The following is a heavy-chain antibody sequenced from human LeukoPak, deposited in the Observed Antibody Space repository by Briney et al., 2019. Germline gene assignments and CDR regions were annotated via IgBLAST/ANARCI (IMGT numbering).Heavy chain of an antibody. D-gene: IGHD3-3*01. J-gene: IGHJ4*02. CDR3: ARDSGLSGYYFDH. Sequence: GGSLRLSCAASGFTFIRYSLNWVRQAPGKGLEWVAYVNSESTTISYADSVRGRFTISRDNARDSVCLQMNTLRDEDTAVYYCARDSGLSGYYFDHWGQGTPVTVPS. CDR2: VNSESTTI. V-gene: IGHV3-48*02. CDR1: GFTFIRYS.